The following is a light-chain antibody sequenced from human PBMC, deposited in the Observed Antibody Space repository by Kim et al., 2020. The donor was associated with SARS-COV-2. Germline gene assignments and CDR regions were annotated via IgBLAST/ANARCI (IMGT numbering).Light chain of an antibody. V-gene: IGKV3-20*01. J-gene: IGKJ2*01. CDR3: QQYGVAPPYT. CDR1: QSVCSHC. CDR2: SVS. Sequence: EIVLTQSPATLSLSPGERATLSCRTRQSVCSHCLAWYQQRPGQAPRLLIYSVSTRATGIPDRFSGSGSGTDFTLTISRLEPEDFAVYYCQQYGVAPPYTFGQGTKLEI.